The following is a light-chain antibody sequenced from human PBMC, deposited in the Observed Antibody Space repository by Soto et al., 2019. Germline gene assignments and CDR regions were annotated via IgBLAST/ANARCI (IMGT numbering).Light chain of an antibody. Sequence: QSALTQPASVSGSPGQSITISCTGTSSDVGSHNFVSWYQQHPGKAPKLMIYGVRERPSGVSNRFSGSKSGNTASLTISGLQAEDEADYYCCSAAGSITWVFGGGTKLTVL. V-gene: IGLV2-23*02. CDR2: GVR. J-gene: IGLJ3*02. CDR1: SSDVGSHNF. CDR3: CSAAGSITWV.